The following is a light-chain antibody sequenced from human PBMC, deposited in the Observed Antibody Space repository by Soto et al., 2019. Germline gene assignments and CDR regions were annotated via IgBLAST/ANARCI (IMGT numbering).Light chain of an antibody. Sequence: EIVLTQSPGTLSLSPGKGATLSCRASQSVSSSYIAWYQQRPGQTPSLLIYGASTRATGIPDRFSGSGSGTHFTLTISRLEPGDFAVYYCQHFGGTTFTFGQGTRLKIK. CDR1: QSVSSSY. J-gene: IGKJ5*01. V-gene: IGKV3-20*01. CDR3: QHFGGTTFT. CDR2: GAS.